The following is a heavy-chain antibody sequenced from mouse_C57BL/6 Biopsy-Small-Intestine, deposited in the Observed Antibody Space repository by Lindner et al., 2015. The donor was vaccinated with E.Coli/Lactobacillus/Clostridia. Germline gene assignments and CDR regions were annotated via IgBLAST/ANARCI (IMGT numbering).Heavy chain of an antibody. CDR2: IIPIFATT. D-gene: IGHD6-1*02. CDR3: ATTSTTWHDPFDI. CDR1: GGTFNNYA. V-gene: IGHV1-81*01. J-gene: IGHJ3*01. Sequence: SVKVSCKASGGTFNNYAISWVRQAPGQWLEWMGGIIPIFATTDYAQKFQGRVTITADKSTSTAYLELSSLRSEDTAVYYCATTSTTWHDPFDIWGQGTMVTVSS.